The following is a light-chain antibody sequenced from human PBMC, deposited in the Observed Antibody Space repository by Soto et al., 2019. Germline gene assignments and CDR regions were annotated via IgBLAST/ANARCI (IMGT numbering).Light chain of an antibody. Sequence: DIQMTQSPSSLSASVGDRVTIACRASQNISSYLNWYQQKPGKAPKVLIYAASSLQSGVPSRFRGSGSGTDFTLTISSLQPEDFATYYCQQSYSAPPYTFGQGTKLEIK. CDR2: AAS. CDR1: QNISSY. V-gene: IGKV1-39*01. J-gene: IGKJ2*01. CDR3: QQSYSAPPYT.